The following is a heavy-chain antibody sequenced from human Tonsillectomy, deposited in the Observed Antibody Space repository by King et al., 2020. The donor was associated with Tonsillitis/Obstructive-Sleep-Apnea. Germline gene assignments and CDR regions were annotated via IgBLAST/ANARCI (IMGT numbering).Heavy chain of an antibody. CDR3: ARDPSHRGIAVAHDGFDI. CDR1: GFTFSNFG. CDR2: IWYEGSNK. J-gene: IGHJ3*02. Sequence: VQLVESGGGVVQPGRSLRLSCAASGFTFSNFGMHWVRQAPGKGLEWVAVIWYEGSNKYYSESVKGRFTISRDNSKNTLYLQKNSLRVEDTAVYYCARDPSHRGIAVAHDGFDIWGHGTMVTVSS. D-gene: IGHD6-19*01. V-gene: IGHV3-33*01.